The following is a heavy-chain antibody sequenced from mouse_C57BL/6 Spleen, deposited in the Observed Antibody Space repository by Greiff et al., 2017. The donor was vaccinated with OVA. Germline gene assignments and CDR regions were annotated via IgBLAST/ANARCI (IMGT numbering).Heavy chain of an antibody. Sequence: VQVVESGAELVKPGASVKLSCKASGYTFTEYTIHWVKQRSGQGLEWIGWFYPGSGSIKYNEKFKDKATLTADKSSSTVYMELSRLTSEDAAVYFCARHELGYYGFDYWGQGTTLTVSS. V-gene: IGHV1-62-2*01. CDR3: ARHELGYYGFDY. CDR1: GYTFTEYT. CDR2: FYPGSGSI. D-gene: IGHD1-1*01. J-gene: IGHJ2*01.